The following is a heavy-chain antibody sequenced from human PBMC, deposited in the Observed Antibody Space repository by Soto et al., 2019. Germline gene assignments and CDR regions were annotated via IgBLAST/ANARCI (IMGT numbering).Heavy chain of an antibody. J-gene: IGHJ4*02. CDR1: GGSFSGYY. V-gene: IGHV4-34*01. CDR2: INHSGST. Sequence: SETLSLTCAVYGGSFSGYYWSWIRQPPGKGLEWIGEINHSGSTNYNPSLKSRVTISVDTSKNQFSLKLSSVTAADTAVYYCATLGVLVDYFDYWGQGTLVTVSS. D-gene: IGHD2-21*01. CDR3: ATLGVLVDYFDY.